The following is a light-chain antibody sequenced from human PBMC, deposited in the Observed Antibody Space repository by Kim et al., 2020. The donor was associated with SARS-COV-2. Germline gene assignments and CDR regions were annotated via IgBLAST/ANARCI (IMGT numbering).Light chain of an antibody. V-gene: IGKV3-20*01. Sequence: EIVLTQSPDIVSLSPGERATLSCRASRSVASSYIAWYQQKPDQSPRLLIYGTSIRATVIPERFSGSGSGTDFTLSISRLEPEDFAMYYRQQFGSMYIFGQGTKLDI. CDR3: QQFGSMYI. CDR2: GTS. J-gene: IGKJ2*01. CDR1: RSVASSY.